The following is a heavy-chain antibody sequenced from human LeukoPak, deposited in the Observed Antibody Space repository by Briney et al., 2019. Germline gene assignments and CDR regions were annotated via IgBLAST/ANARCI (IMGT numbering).Heavy chain of an antibody. CDR3: AKSPKETAPLGART. V-gene: IGHV3-23*01. D-gene: IGHD5-18*01. CDR1: GLTFSIYA. Sequence: GGSLRLSCAASGLTFSIYAMNWVRQAPGKGLEWVSAITDSGSSTAYADSVQGRFTVSRDNSKNTLYLQMNSLRAEDTAVYYCAKSPKETAPLGARTGGQGTLVTVSS. CDR2: ITDSGSST. J-gene: IGHJ4*02.